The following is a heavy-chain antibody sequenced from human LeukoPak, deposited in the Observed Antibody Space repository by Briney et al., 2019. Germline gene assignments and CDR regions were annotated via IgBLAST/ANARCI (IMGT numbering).Heavy chain of an antibody. J-gene: IGHJ4*02. Sequence: GGSLRLSCAASGFTFSSYAMHWVRQAPGKGLEWVAVISYDGSNKYYADSVKGRFTISRDNSKNTLYLQMNSLRSEDTAVYYCARGHDSGLGFDYWGQGTLVTVSS. D-gene: IGHD3-22*01. CDR2: ISYDGSNK. CDR1: GFTFSSYA. CDR3: ARGHDSGLGFDY. V-gene: IGHV3-30*04.